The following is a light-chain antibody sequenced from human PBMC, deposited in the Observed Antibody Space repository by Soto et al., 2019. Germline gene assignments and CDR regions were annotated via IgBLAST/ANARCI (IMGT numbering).Light chain of an antibody. Sequence: SYELTQPPSVSVSPGQTASITCSGDKLGDKYACWYQQKPGQSPVLVIYQDNKRPSEIPERFSGSNSGNTATLTISGTQAMDEADYYCQAWDSSTHVVFGGGTKLTVL. CDR2: QDN. V-gene: IGLV3-1*01. CDR1: KLGDKY. J-gene: IGLJ2*01. CDR3: QAWDSSTHVV.